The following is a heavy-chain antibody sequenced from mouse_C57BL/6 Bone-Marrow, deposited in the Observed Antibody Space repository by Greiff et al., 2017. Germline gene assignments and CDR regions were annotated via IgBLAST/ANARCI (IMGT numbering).Heavy chain of an antibody. J-gene: IGHJ2*01. CDR1: GYTFTSYW. CDR2: IHPNSGST. D-gene: IGHD1-1*01. Sequence: QVQLQQPGAELVKPGASVKLSCKASGYTFTSYWMHWVKQRPGQGLEWIGMIHPNSGSTNYNEKFKSKATLTVDKSSSTAYMQLSSLTSEDSAVXYCASEPLGYYYGSSYDYWGQGTTLTVSS. CDR3: ASEPLGYYYGSSYDY. V-gene: IGHV1-64*01.